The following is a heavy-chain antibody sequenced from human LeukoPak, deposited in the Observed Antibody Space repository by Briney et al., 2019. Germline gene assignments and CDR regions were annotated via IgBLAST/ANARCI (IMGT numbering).Heavy chain of an antibody. CDR2: ISSSSSYI. CDR3: AITYTTTVVTSPFDY. J-gene: IGHJ4*02. Sequence: GGSLRLSCAASGFTFSSYSMNWVRQAPGKGLERVSSISSSSSYIYYADSVKGRFTISRDNAKNSLYLQMNSLRAEDTAVYYCAITYTTTVVTSPFDYWGQGTLVTVSS. V-gene: IGHV3-21*01. CDR1: GFTFSSYS. D-gene: IGHD4-23*01.